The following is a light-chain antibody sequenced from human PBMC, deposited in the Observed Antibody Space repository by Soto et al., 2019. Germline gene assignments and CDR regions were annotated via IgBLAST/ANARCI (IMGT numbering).Light chain of an antibody. CDR2: AAS. CDR1: QSVSSNS. J-gene: IGKJ3*01. V-gene: IGKV3-20*01. CDR3: QQRGSWGIT. Sequence: EIVLTQSPGTLSLSPGESATLSCRASQSVSSNSLAWHQQKPGQAPTLLLYAASSRSPRIPYRFSGSGAGTVFTLTISRLEPEEVAVNYCQQRGSWGITFGLGTKVDI.